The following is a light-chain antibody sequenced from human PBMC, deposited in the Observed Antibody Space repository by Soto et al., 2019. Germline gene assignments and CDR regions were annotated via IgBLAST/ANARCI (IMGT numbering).Light chain of an antibody. V-gene: IGKV3-11*01. CDR2: DAS. J-gene: IGKJ5*01. Sequence: EIVLTQSPATLSLSPGERATLSCRASQSVSSYLAWYQQKPGQAPRLLIYDASNRATGIPARFSGSGSGKDFTLTISSLEPEDFAVYYYQQRSNWPITFGQGTRLEI. CDR1: QSVSSY. CDR3: QQRSNWPIT.